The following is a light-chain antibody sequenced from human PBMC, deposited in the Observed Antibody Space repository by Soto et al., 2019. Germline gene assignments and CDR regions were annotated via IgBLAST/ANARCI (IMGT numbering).Light chain of an antibody. CDR2: EVS. J-gene: IGLJ1*01. CDR1: SSDVGKYDY. Sequence: QSVLTQPPSASGSPGQSVTISCTGTSSDVGKYDYVSWFQPHPGKAPKLIIYEVSKRPSGLPDRFSGSNSGSTASLTVSGLQTEDEADYDGNSYVAGRKVFGTGTKVTVL. V-gene: IGLV2-8*01. CDR3: NSYVAGRKV.